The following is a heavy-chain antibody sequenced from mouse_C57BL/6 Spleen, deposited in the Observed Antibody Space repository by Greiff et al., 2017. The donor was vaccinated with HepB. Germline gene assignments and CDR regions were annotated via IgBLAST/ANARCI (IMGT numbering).Heavy chain of an antibody. Sequence: EVQLVESGEGLVKPGGSLKLSCAASGFTFSSYAMSWVRQTPEKRLEWVAYISSGGDYIYYADTVKGRFTISRDNARNTLYLQMSSLKSEDTAIYYCTRERDYYGSSYFDYWGQGTTLTVSS. D-gene: IGHD1-1*01. CDR2: ISSGGDYI. CDR1: GFTFSSYA. CDR3: TRERDYYGSSYFDY. V-gene: IGHV5-9-1*02. J-gene: IGHJ2*01.